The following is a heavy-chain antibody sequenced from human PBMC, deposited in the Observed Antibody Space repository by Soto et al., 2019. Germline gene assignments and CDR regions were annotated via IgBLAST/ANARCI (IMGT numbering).Heavy chain of an antibody. Sequence: QVHLLQSGAEVKKPGASVKVSCQGSGYAFTTYGITWVRQAPGQGLEWMGWISAHNGNTNYAQKLQGRVTGTRDTSTSTAYMELRSLRYYDTAVYYCARGGYGDYWGQGALVTVSS. V-gene: IGHV1-18*01. CDR2: ISAHNGNT. CDR1: GYAFTTYG. J-gene: IGHJ4*02. D-gene: IGHD1-1*01. CDR3: ARGGYGDY.